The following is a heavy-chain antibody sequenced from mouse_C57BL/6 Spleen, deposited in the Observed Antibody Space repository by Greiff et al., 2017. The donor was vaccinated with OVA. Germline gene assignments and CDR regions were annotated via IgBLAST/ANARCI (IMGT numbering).Heavy chain of an antibody. D-gene: IGHD1-1*01. Sequence: EVQLQQSGPELVQPGASVKISCKASGYTFTDYYMNWVKQSHGKSLEWIGVINPNNGGTSYNQKFKGKATLTVDKSSSTDYLELRSLTSEDSAVYYCARDYYGRSPSLFAYWGQGTLVTVSA. CDR2: INPNNGGT. CDR1: GYTFTDYY. V-gene: IGHV1-26*01. J-gene: IGHJ3*01. CDR3: ARDYYGRSPSLFAY.